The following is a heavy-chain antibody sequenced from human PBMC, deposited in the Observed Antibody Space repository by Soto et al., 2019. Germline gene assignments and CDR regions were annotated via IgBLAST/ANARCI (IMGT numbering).Heavy chain of an antibody. D-gene: IGHD1-26*01. CDR1: GYIFTSYD. V-gene: IGHV1-8*01. CDR2: MNPNSGNT. CDR3: ARAVTGSYPLDY. Sequence: ASVKVYCKASGYIFTSYDINWVRQATGQGLEWMGWMNPNSGNTGYAQKFQGRVTMTRDTSISTAYMELSGLGSEDTALYFCARAVTGSYPLDYWGQGALVTVSS. J-gene: IGHJ4*02.